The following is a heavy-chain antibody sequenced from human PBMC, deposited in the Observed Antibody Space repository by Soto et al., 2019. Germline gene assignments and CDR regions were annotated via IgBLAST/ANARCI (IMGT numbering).Heavy chain of an antibody. CDR3: ANPWGSRSWWDS. D-gene: IGHD2-15*01. CDR1: GFTFSSYA. V-gene: IGHV3-23*01. CDR2: ISGSGGST. J-gene: IGHJ5*01. Sequence: EVQLLESGGGLVQPGGSLRLSCAASGFTFSSYAMSWVRQAPGKGLEWVSAISGSGGSTYYADSVKGRFTISRDNSKNPLYLKMNSRRAEDPAVYYCANPWGSRSWWDSWGQGTLVPVSS.